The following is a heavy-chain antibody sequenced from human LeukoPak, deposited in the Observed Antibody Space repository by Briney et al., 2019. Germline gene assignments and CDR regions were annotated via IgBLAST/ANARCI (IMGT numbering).Heavy chain of an antibody. Sequence: PSETLSLTCTVSGGSISSSSYYWGWIRQPPGKGLEWIGSIYYSGSTYYNPSLKSRVTISVDTSKNQFSLRLSSVTAADTAVYYCARGLWFGDENPPYFDYWGQGTLVTVSS. CDR3: ARGLWFGDENPPYFDY. J-gene: IGHJ4*02. D-gene: IGHD3-10*01. CDR2: IYYSGST. V-gene: IGHV4-39*07. CDR1: GGSISSSSYY.